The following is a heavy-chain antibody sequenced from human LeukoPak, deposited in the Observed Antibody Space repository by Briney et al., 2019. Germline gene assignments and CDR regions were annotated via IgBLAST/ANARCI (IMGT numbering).Heavy chain of an antibody. V-gene: IGHV4-59*01. CDR3: ARDNRPLLWFGELSDAFDI. J-gene: IGHJ3*02. CDR1: GGSISSYY. D-gene: IGHD3-10*01. CDR2: IYYSGST. Sequence: SETLSLTCTVSGGSISSYYWSWIRQPPGKGLEWIGYIYYSGSTNYNPSLKSRVTISVVTSKNQFSLKLSSVTAADTAVYYCARDNRPLLWFGELSDAFDIWGQGTMVTVSS.